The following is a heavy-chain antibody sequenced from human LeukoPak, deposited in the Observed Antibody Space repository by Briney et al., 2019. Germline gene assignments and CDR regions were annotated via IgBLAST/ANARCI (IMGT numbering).Heavy chain of an antibody. CDR3: AKDEGGATGTLIDY. D-gene: IGHD1-26*01. Sequence: PGRSLRLSCAASGFTFSSYGMHWVRQAPGKGLEWVAVISYDGSNKYYADSVKGRFTISRDNSKNTLYLQMNSLRAEGTAVYYSAKDEGGATGTLIDYWGQGTLVTVSS. CDR1: GFTFSSYG. CDR2: ISYDGSNK. V-gene: IGHV3-30*18. J-gene: IGHJ4*02.